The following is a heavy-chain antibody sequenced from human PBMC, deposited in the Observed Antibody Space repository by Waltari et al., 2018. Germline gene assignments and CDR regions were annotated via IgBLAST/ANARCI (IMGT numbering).Heavy chain of an antibody. Sequence: QVQLVESGGGVVQPGGSLRLSCAASGFTFSSYGMHWVRQAPGKGLEWVAFIRYDGSNKYYADSVKGRFTISRDNSKNTLYLQMNSLRAEDTAVYYCAKDQSCGGDCPENDYWGQGTLVTVSS. CDR2: IRYDGSNK. J-gene: IGHJ4*02. V-gene: IGHV3-30*02. D-gene: IGHD2-21*01. CDR3: AKDQSCGGDCPENDY. CDR1: GFTFSSYG.